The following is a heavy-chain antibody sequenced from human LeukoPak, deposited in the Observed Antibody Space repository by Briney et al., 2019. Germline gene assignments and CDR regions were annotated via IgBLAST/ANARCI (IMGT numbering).Heavy chain of an antibody. D-gene: IGHD3-10*01. Sequence: SETLSLTCTVSGGSISSYYWSWIRQPAGEGLEWIGRIFGSGSSNYNPSLKSRLTMSVDTSKNQFSLKLTSVTAADTAVYYCARGSGSYPPLDYWGQGTLVTVFS. CDR3: ARGSGSYPPLDY. J-gene: IGHJ4*02. CDR2: IFGSGSS. CDR1: GGSISSYY. V-gene: IGHV4-4*07.